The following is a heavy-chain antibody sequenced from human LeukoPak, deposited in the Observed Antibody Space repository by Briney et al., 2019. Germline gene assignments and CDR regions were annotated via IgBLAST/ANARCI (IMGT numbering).Heavy chain of an antibody. CDR3: TRPHVDGGYYYHQY. CDR1: GFTFNTYA. Sequence: PGGSLRLSCAACGFTFNTYAMSLVRQAPGKGLEWVSGIIGSGKSTFYADSVKGRFTISRDNSRNTLYLQMNSLRVEDTAVYYCTRPHVDGGYYYHQYWGHGTLVTVSS. D-gene: IGHD3-22*01. J-gene: IGHJ4*01. V-gene: IGHV3-23*01. CDR2: IIGSGKST.